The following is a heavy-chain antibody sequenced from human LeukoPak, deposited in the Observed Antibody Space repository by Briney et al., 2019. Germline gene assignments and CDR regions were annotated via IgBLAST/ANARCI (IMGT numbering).Heavy chain of an antibody. CDR3: AKDGGLWVSAHWGDS. V-gene: IGHV3-48*01. CDR1: GFTFSSYS. CDR2: ISSGSSTI. Sequence: GGSLRLSCAASGFTFSSYSMNWVRQAPGKGLEWVSYISSGSSTIYYADSVKGRFTISRDNAKNLLYLQMNSLRAEDTAVYYCAKDGGLWVSAHWGDSWGRGTLVTVSS. D-gene: IGHD7-27*01. J-gene: IGHJ4*02.